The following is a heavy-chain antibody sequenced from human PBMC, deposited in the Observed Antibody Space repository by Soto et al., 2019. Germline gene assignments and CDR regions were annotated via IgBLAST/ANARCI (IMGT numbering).Heavy chain of an antibody. D-gene: IGHD6-19*01. J-gene: IGHJ4*02. CDR1: GRSFSGYY. CDR2: INHSGST. Sequence: WDTLSLTFAGYGRSFSGYYVSLIRHPPRKGLEWIGEINHSGSTNYNPSVKSRVTISVDTSKNQFSLKLSSVTAADTAVYYCARTPSRAYRAASTIRSRSGAWGQGTLVTVSS. CDR3: ARTPSRAYRAASTIRSRSGA. V-gene: IGHV4-34*01.